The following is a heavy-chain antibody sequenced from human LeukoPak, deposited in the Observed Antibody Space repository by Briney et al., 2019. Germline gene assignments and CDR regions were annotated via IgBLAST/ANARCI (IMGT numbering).Heavy chain of an antibody. CDR2: VSGGGVT. CDR3: ARRLYPEALPGSFFEQ. V-gene: IGHV3-23*01. CDR1: GFTFDNYG. J-gene: IGHJ4*02. D-gene: IGHD1-14*01. Sequence: GGSLRLSCAASGFTFDNYGMNWVRQVPGKGLEWVSAVSGGGVTHYADSVKGRFTVSRDNSRNTLYLQMNSLRLEDTALYYCARRLYPEALPGSFFEQWGQGTQVTVSS.